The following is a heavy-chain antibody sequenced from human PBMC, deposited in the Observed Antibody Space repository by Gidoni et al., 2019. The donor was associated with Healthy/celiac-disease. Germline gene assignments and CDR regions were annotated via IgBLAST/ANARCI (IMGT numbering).Heavy chain of an antibody. CDR2: IYYSGST. D-gene: IGHD3-10*01. CDR1: GGHISSRSYY. V-gene: IGHV4-39*01. CDR3: ARLLLGATPRDIQH. Sequence: QLQLQESGPGLVKPSETLSPTCTVSGGHISSRSYYWGWIRQPPGKGLGWIGSIYYSGSTYYNPSLKSRVTISVDPSKNQFSLKLSSVPAADTAVYYCARLLLGATPRDIQHWGQGTLVTVSS. J-gene: IGHJ1*01.